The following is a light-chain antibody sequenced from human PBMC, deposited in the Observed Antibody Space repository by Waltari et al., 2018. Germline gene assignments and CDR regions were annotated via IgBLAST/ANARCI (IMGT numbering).Light chain of an antibody. CDR3: QSYDSSLTGSWV. V-gene: IGLV1-40*01. Sequence: QSVLTQPPSVSGAPGQRLTISCTGSVSNIGAGSDVHWYQQLPGTAPKLLIYGNTNRPSGVPDRFSGSKSGTSGSLAITGLQAEDEAYDYCQSYDSSLTGSWVFGGGTKLTVL. J-gene: IGLJ3*02. CDR1: VSNIGAGSD. CDR2: GNT.